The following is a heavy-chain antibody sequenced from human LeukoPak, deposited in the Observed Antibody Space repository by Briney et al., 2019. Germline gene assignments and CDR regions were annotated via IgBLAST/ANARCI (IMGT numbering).Heavy chain of an antibody. CDR1: GFTFSSYG. D-gene: IGHD6-19*01. Sequence: GGSLRLSCAASGFTFSSYGMHWVRQAPGKGLEWVAVISYDGSNKYYADSVKGRFTISRDNSKNTLYLQMNSLRAEDTALYYCAKDYRTGGWSTDHDYWGQGTLATVSS. CDR3: AKDYRTGGWSTDHDY. J-gene: IGHJ4*02. CDR2: ISYDGSNK. V-gene: IGHV3-30*18.